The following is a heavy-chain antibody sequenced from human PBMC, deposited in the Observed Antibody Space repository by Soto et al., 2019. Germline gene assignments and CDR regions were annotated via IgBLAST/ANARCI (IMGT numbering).Heavy chain of an antibody. V-gene: IGHV1-3*01. Sequence: QVQLVQSGAEVKKPGASVKVSCKASGYTFTSYAMHWVRQAPGQRLEWMGWINAGNGNTKYSQKFQGRVTITRDTSSSTAYMELSSLRSKDTAVYYCARASSGYESYCYYGMDVWGQGTTVTVSS. D-gene: IGHD5-12*01. CDR2: INAGNGNT. CDR1: GYTFTSYA. J-gene: IGHJ6*02. CDR3: ARASSGYESYCYYGMDV.